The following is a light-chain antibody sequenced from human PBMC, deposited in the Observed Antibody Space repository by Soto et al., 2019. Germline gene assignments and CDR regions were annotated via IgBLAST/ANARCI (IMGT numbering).Light chain of an antibody. Sequence: DIEMTQSPSSLSAYVGDRVNITCRASQSISYYLNWYQQKPGRAPDLLMYGASSLQSGVPSRFTGSGSGTEFTRTITSLQPGDFATYYCQQTYTTPLTFGRGTKVEIK. CDR2: GAS. J-gene: IGKJ4*01. CDR3: QQTYTTPLT. CDR1: QSISYY. V-gene: IGKV1-39*01.